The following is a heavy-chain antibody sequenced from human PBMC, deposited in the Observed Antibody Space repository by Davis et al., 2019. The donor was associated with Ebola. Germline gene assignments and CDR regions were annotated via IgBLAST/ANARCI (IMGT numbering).Heavy chain of an antibody. CDR1: GYTFTSYG. D-gene: IGHD6-6*01. Sequence: ASVKVSCKASGYTFTSYGISWVRQAPGQGLEWMGWISAYNGNTNYAQKLQGRVTMTTDASTSTAYMELRSLRSDDTAVYYCARDNGGSSPHYYYYYYGMDVWGQGTTVTVSS. V-gene: IGHV1-18*01. CDR2: ISAYNGNT. CDR3: ARDNGGSSPHYYYYYYGMDV. J-gene: IGHJ6*02.